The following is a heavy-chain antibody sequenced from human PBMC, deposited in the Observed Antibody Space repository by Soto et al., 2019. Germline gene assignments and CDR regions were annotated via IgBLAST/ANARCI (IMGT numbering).Heavy chain of an antibody. CDR2: IYPGDSDT. CDR3: ARHPGSGSSGYYHYYYGMDV. CDR1: GYSFTSYW. J-gene: IGHJ6*02. D-gene: IGHD3-22*01. Sequence: PGESLKISCKGSGYSFTSYWIGWVRQMPGKGLEWMGIIYPGDSDTRYSPSFQGQVTISADKSISTAYLQWSSLKASDTAMYYCARHPGSGSSGYYHYYYGMDVWGQGTTVTVS. V-gene: IGHV5-51*01.